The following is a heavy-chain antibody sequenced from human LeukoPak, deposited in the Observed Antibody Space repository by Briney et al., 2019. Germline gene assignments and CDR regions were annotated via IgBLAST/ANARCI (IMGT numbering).Heavy chain of an antibody. CDR2: IYPGDSDT. CDR1: GYSFTSYW. D-gene: IGHD1-14*01. J-gene: IGHJ3*02. CDR3: ARLRVAGTVDAFDI. V-gene: IGHV5-51*01. Sequence: KRGESLKISCKGSGYSFTSYWIGWVRQMPGKGPEWMGIIYPGDSDTRYSPSFQGQVTISADKSISTAYLQWSSLKASDTAMYCCARLRVAGTVDAFDIWGLGTMVTVSS.